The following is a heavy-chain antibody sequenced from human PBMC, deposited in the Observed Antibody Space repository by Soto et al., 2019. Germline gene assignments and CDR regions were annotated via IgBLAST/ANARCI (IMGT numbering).Heavy chain of an antibody. CDR1: GFTITTYW. Sequence: PGGSLRLSCAVSGFTITTYWMIWVRQAPGKGLEWVASANPDGSEKHYVDSVKGRFAISRDNAKNSMFLQMNSLRVEGTAVYYCARDGVGATTYFGYFDYWGQGTLVTVSS. CDR3: ARDGVGATTYFGYFDY. J-gene: IGHJ4*02. V-gene: IGHV3-7*01. CDR2: ANPDGSEK. D-gene: IGHD1-26*01.